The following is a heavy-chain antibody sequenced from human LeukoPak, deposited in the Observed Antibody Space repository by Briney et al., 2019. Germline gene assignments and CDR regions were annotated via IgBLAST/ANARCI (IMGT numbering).Heavy chain of an antibody. Sequence: SGGSLRLSCAASGFTFSNYAMSWVRQAPGKGLEWVSGISGSGGSTDYADSVKGRFTISRDSSKSTLHLQMNSLRAEDTAVYYCAKYLFVNIDMPNGFEYWGQGSLVTVSS. D-gene: IGHD2-2*01. CDR2: ISGSGGST. V-gene: IGHV3-23*01. J-gene: IGHJ4*02. CDR1: GFTFSNYA. CDR3: AKYLFVNIDMPNGFEY.